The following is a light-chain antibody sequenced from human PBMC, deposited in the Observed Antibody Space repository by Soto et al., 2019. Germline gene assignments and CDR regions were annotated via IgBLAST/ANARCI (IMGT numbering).Light chain of an antibody. CDR3: SSYQRSSTSL. CDR1: SSDVGVYNY. J-gene: IGLJ7*01. CDR2: EVT. V-gene: IGLV2-14*01. Sequence: QSVLTQPASVSGSPGQSSTISCTGTSSDVGVYNYVSWYQQHPGKAPKLMILEVTSRPSGVSNRCSGSKSGNTDSMTISGLQAEDEADYYCSSYQRSSTSLFGGGTQLTVL.